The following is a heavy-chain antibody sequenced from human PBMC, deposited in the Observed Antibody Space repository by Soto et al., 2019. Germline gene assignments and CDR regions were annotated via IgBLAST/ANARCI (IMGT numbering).Heavy chain of an antibody. CDR3: ARAFYGELYYFDY. Sequence: SETLSLTCTVSGGSISSYYWSWIRRPPGKGLEWIGYIYYSGSTNYNPSLKSRVTISVDTSKNQFSLKLSSVTAADTAVYYCARAFYGELYYFDYWGQGTLVTVSS. J-gene: IGHJ4*02. CDR2: IYYSGST. CDR1: GGSISSYY. D-gene: IGHD4-17*01. V-gene: IGHV4-59*01.